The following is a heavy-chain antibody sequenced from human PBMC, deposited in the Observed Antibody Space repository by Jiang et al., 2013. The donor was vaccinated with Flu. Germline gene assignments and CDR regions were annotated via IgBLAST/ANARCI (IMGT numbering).Heavy chain of an antibody. CDR3: ASSVETAMIEASDV. Sequence: GPGLVKPSGTLSLTCAVSGYSISSGYHCAWIRQPPGKGLEWIGSVFQSGSTYYNPSLKSRVTISLDTSKNQFSLKLGSVAAADTAVYYCASSVETAMIEASDVWGQGTVVTVSS. J-gene: IGHJ3*01. CDR2: VFQSGST. CDR1: GYSISSGYH. D-gene: IGHD5-18*01. V-gene: IGHV4-38-2*01.